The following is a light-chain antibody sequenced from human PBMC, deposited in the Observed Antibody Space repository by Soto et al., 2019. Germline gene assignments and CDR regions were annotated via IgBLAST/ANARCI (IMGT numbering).Light chain of an antibody. CDR2: DVS. Sequence: EIVMTQSPAILSVSPGETGTLSCRASQDIGTKLAWYHQKPGQAPRLLMYDVSTRASAAPARFSGGGSGSGXTLDSRSLQSEDFAIYSCQQCYHWRKFGQGPKVAI. V-gene: IGKV3-15*01. CDR3: QQCYHWRK. J-gene: IGKJ1*01. CDR1: QDIGTK.